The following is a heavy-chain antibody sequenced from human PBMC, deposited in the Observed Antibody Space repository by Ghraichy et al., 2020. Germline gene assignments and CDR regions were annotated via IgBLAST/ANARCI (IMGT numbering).Heavy chain of an antibody. CDR3: AKEGGLVGGTSGGDY. D-gene: IGHD4-23*01. CDR2: INTRGSRT. Sequence: GGSLRLSCAASGFIFSTYAMSWVRQAPGKGLEWLSAINTRGSRTYYADSVKGRITISRDNSKNILYLQMNSLRAEDTAIYYCAKEGGLVGGTSGGDYWGQGTLVTVSS. J-gene: IGHJ4*02. CDR1: GFIFSTYA. V-gene: IGHV3-23*01.